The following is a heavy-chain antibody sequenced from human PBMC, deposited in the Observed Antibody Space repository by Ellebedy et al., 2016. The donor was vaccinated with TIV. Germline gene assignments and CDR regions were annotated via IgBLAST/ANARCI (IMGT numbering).Heavy chain of an antibody. CDR2: ISYDGSNK. CDR1: GFTFSSYA. Sequence: GGSLRLXCAASGFTFSSYAMHWVRQAPGKGLEWVAVISYDGSNKYYADSVKGRFTISRDNSKNTLYLQMNSLRAEDTAVYYCASPDNGFWFGELAFDYWGQGTLVTVSS. J-gene: IGHJ4*02. D-gene: IGHD3-10*01. CDR3: ASPDNGFWFGELAFDY. V-gene: IGHV3-30-3*01.